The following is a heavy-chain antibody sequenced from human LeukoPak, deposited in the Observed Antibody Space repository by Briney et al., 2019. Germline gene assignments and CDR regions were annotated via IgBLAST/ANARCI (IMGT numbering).Heavy chain of an antibody. CDR1: GGSISSYY. J-gene: IGHJ5*02. CDR2: IYYSGST. V-gene: IGHV4-59*01. Sequence: SETLSLTCTVSGGSISSYYWSWIRQPPGKGLEWIGYIYYSGSTNYNPSLKSRVTVSVDTSKNQFSLKLSSVTAADTAVHYCARVSAMVRGAINLWGQGTLVTVSS. CDR3: ARVSAMVRGAINL. D-gene: IGHD3-10*01.